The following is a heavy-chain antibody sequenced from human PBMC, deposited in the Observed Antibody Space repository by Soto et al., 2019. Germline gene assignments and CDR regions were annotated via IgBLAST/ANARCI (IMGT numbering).Heavy chain of an antibody. CDR2: IYYSGST. Sequence: SETLSLTCTVSGGSISSGDYYWSWIRQPPGKGLEWIGYIYYSGSTYYNPSLKSRVTISVDTSKNQFSLKLSSVTAADTAVYYCARVRPSGYYYYGMDVWGQGTTVTVAS. V-gene: IGHV4-30-4*01. J-gene: IGHJ6*02. CDR3: ARVRPSGYYYYGMDV. D-gene: IGHD3-22*01. CDR1: GGSISSGDYY.